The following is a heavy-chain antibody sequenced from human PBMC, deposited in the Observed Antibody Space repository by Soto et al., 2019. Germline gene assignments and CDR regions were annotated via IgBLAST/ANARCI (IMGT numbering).Heavy chain of an antibody. CDR2: INAGNGNT. CDR3: ARASDIVVVVAAFDY. D-gene: IGHD2-15*01. V-gene: IGHV1-3*01. CDR1: GYTFTSYA. J-gene: IGHJ4*02. Sequence: ASVKVSCKASGYTFTSYAMHWVRQAPGQRLEWMGWINAGNGNTKYSQKFQGRVTITRDTSASTAYMELSSLRSEDTAVYYCARASDIVVVVAAFDYCGQGTLVTVSA.